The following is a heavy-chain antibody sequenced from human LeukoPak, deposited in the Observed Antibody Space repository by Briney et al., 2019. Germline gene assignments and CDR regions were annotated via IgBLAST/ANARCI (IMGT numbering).Heavy chain of an antibody. J-gene: IGHJ4*02. V-gene: IGHV3-48*01. CDR2: ISRSSTTI. Sequence: PGGSLRLSCAASGFTFSSHAMNWVRQAPGKGLEWLSYISRSSTTIYYLDSVKGRFTISRDNAKNSLYLQMNSLRVEDTALYHCARDGYSSGWYDYWGQGTLVTVSS. CDR3: ARDGYSSGWYDY. D-gene: IGHD6-19*01. CDR1: GFTFSSHA.